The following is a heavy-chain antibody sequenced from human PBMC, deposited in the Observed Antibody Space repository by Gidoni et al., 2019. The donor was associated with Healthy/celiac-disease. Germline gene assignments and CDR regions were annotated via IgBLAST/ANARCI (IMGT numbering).Heavy chain of an antibody. Sequence: VQLVQSGAEGKKPGASVKVSCKAYGDPVTGYYMHWVRQAPGQGLELMGRVNPDSGGTNYAQKFQGRVTMTRDPSISTASMELSRLRSDDTAVYYCARIPLVYYYSYGMDVWGQGTTVTVSS. CDR3: ARIPLVYYYSYGMDV. V-gene: IGHV1-2*06. CDR2: VNPDSGGT. CDR1: GDPVTGYY. D-gene: IGHD6-6*01. J-gene: IGHJ6*02.